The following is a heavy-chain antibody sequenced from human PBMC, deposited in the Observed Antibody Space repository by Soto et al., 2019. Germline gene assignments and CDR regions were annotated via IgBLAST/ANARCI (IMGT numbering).Heavy chain of an antibody. CDR2: ISNDRSNK. J-gene: IGHJ6*02. D-gene: IGHD1-1*01. CDR1: GFTCSSYG. V-gene: IGHV3-30*18. Sequence: GGSLRLSCAASGFTCSSYGMHWVRQAPGKGLEWVAVISNDRSNKYYADSVKGRFTISRDNSKNTLYLQMNSLRAEDTAVYYCAKEGGSAQLEDYYYYGMDVWGQGTTVTVSS. CDR3: AKEGGSAQLEDYYYYGMDV.